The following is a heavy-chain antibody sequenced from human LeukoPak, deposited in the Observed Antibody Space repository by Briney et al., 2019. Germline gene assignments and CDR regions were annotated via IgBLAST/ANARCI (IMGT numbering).Heavy chain of an antibody. D-gene: IGHD3-3*01. CDR2: NYYSGSN. V-gene: IGHV4-39*01. Sequence: SETLSLTCTVSGGSISSSSYYWGWIRPPPGKGLEWIGSNYYSGSNYYNPSLKSRVTISVDTSKNQFSLKLSSVTAADTAVYYCASTAITIFGVVTSEFDYWGQGTLVTVSS. J-gene: IGHJ4*02. CDR3: ASTAITIFGVVTSEFDY. CDR1: GGSISSSSYY.